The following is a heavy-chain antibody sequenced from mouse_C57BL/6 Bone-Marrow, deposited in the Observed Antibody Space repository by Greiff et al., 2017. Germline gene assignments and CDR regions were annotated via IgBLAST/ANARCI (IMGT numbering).Heavy chain of an antibody. V-gene: IGHV1-81*01. D-gene: IGHD1-1*01. CDR2: IYPTSGNT. CDR1: GYTFTSYG. CDR3: ARGEYYAFSYYFDY. J-gene: IGHJ2*01. Sequence: VQLQQSGAELARPGASVKLSCKASGYTFTSYGISWVKQRTGQGLEWIGEIYPTSGNTYYNEKFKGKATLTADKSSSTAYMELRSLTSEDSAVYFCARGEYYAFSYYFDYWGQGTTLTVSS.